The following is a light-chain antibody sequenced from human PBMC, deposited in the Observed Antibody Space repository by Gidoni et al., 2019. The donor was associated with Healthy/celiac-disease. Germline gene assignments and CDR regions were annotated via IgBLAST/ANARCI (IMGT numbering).Light chain of an antibody. Sequence: DIQMTQSPASLSASVGDRVTITCQASPDISNALNWYQQKPGKAPQLLIYDASNLKTGVPSRFSGSGSGTDFTFPISSLQPEDIVTYYCQQFDNLPLTFGQGTRLEIK. CDR1: PDISNA. CDR3: QQFDNLPLT. V-gene: IGKV1-33*01. J-gene: IGKJ5*01. CDR2: DAS.